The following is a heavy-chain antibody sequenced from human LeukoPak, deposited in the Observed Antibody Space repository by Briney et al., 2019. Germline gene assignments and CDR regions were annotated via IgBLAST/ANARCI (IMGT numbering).Heavy chain of an antibody. J-gene: IGHJ4*02. CDR3: ARMDDYTNYYFDH. V-gene: IGHV3-64*01. CDR1: GFTFTRFA. Sequence: SGGSLRLSCAASGFTFTRFAMYWVRQAPGKGLEFVSAISSNGDRTYYARSVKGRFTISRDNAKNTVDLQMGSLRPADMGVYYCARMDDYTNYYFDHWGQGTMVTVSS. D-gene: IGHD4-11*01. CDR2: ISSNGDRT.